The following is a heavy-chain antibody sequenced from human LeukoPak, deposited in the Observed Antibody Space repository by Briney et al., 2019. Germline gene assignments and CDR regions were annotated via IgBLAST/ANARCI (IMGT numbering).Heavy chain of an antibody. V-gene: IGHV3-23*01. J-gene: IGHJ4*02. CDR1: GFTFSNYA. CDR3: AKGDYGDCY. CDR2: FTSSGNT. Sequence: GGSLRLSCTGSGFTFSNYAVAWVRQAPGKGLEWVSSFTSSGNTYYADSVKGRFTVSRDNSKSTLYMQMPSLRAEDTAVYYCAKGDYGDCYWGQGTLVTVSS. D-gene: IGHD4-17*01.